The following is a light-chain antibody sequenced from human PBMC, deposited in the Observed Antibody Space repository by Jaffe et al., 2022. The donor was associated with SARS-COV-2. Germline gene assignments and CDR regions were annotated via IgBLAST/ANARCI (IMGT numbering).Light chain of an antibody. J-gene: IGKJ1*01. Sequence: DIQMTQSPSTLSASVGDRVTITCRASKSISSWLAWYQQKPGKAPKLLIYMASNLESGVPSRFSGSGSGSEFTLTISSLQPDDFATYYCQQYSSYTRTFGQGTKVEIK. CDR3: QQYSSYTRT. CDR1: KSISSW. CDR2: MAS. V-gene: IGKV1-5*03.